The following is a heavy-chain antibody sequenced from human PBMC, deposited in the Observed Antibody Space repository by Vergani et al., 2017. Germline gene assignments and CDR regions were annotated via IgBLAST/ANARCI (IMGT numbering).Heavy chain of an antibody. CDR1: GGSISSSSYY. J-gene: IGHJ6*03. CDR2: IYYSGST. Sequence: QLQLQESGPGLVKPSETLSLTCTVSGGSISSSSYYWGWIRQPPGKGLEWIGSIYYSGSTYYNPSLKSRVTMSVDTSKNQFSLKLSSVTAADTAVYYCARDRIPALVGYYYYXMDVWGKGTTVTVSS. V-gene: IGHV4-39*07. CDR3: ARDRIPALVGYYYYXMDV. D-gene: IGHD3-9*01.